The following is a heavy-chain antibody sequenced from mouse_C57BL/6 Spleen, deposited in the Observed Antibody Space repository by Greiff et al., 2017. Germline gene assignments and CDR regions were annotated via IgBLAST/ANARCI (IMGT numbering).Heavy chain of an antibody. V-gene: IGHV14-1*01. CDR1: GFNIKDYY. J-gene: IGHJ1*03. Sequence: EVQLQQSGAELVRPGASVKLSCTASGFNIKDYYMHWVKQRPEQGLEWIGRIDPEAGDTEYDPKFQGKATMTADTSSNTAYLQLSSLTSEDTAVYYCTEDSSGSYWYFDVWGTGTTVTVSS. CDR2: IDPEAGDT. CDR3: TEDSSGSYWYFDV. D-gene: IGHD3-2*02.